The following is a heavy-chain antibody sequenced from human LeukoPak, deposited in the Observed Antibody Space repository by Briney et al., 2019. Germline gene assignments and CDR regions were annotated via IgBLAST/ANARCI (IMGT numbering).Heavy chain of an antibody. V-gene: IGHV4-38-2*02. D-gene: IGHD6-19*01. CDR3: ARGRGRGWFPSMDV. J-gene: IGHJ6*03. CDR1: GYSISSGYY. Sequence: PSETLSLTCTVSGYSISSGYYWGWIRQPPGKGLEWIGSIYHSGSTYYNPSLKSRVTISVDTSKNQFSLKLSSVTAADTAVYYCARGRGRGWFPSMDVWGKGTTVTVSS. CDR2: IYHSGST.